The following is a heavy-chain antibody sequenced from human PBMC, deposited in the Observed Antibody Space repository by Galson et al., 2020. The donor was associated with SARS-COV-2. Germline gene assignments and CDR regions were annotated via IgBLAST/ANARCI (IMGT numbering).Heavy chain of an antibody. CDR2: MNPNSGNT. Sequence: ASVQDSCQASGYTFINYEINWLRQAPAQGLAWMGWMNPNSGNTGYAQKFQGRVTMTRTTSISTAYMELNSLTSEDTAVYYCARSYDDVASWLDPWGQGTLVAVSS. J-gene: IGHJ5*02. CDR3: ARSYDDVASWLDP. V-gene: IGHV1-8*01. D-gene: IGHD4-17*01. CDR1: GYTFINYE.